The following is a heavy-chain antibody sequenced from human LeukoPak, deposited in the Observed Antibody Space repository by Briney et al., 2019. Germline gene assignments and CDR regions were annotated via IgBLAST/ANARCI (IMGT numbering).Heavy chain of an antibody. J-gene: IGHJ6*04. CDR1: GFTFSSYA. CDR3: ANSHHDFWSGSTTDF. Sequence: PGGSLRLSCAASGFTFSSYAMSWVRQAPGKGLEWVSAISGSGGSTYYADSVKGRFTISRDNSKNTLYLQMNSLRAEDTAVYYCANSHHDFWSGSTTDFWGTGTTVIVSS. CDR2: ISGSGGST. D-gene: IGHD3-3*01. V-gene: IGHV3-23*01.